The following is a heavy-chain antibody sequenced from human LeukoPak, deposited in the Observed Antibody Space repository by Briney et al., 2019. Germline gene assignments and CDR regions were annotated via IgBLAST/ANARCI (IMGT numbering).Heavy chain of an antibody. V-gene: IGHV3-30*03. CDR1: GFTFSSYG. CDR2: ISYDGSNK. Sequence: GRSLRLSCAASGFTFSSYGMHWVRQAPGKGLEWVAGISYDGSNKYYADSATGRFTISIDNPKKRLYLHMNSPKAQHTAVYYSAVSRELGPPLDNWGQRTLVTLSS. J-gene: IGHJ4*02. CDR3: AVSRELGPPLDN. D-gene: IGHD6-13*01.